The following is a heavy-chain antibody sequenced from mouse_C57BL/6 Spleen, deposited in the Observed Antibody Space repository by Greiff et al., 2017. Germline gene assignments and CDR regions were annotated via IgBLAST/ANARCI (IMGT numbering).Heavy chain of an antibody. CDR3: ARGGPFDY. CDR1: GYAFTNYL. Sequence: QVQLKQSGAELVRPGTSVKVSCKASGYAFTNYLLEWVKQRPGQGLEWIGVINPGSGGTNYNEKFKGKATLTADKSSSTAYMQLSSLTSEDSAVYFCARGGPFDYWGQGTTLTVSS. J-gene: IGHJ2*01. CDR2: INPGSGGT. V-gene: IGHV1-54*01.